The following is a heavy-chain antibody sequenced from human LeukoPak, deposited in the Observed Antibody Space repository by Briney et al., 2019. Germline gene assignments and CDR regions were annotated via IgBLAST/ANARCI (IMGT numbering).Heavy chain of an antibody. CDR3: ARDGELGWFDP. D-gene: IGHD7-27*01. V-gene: IGHV1-2*02. Sequence: ASVKVSCKASGYTFTAYYLHWVRQAPGQGLEWMGWVNPNSGDTKYAQIFQGRVTVTRDTLSSTVYMELSSLRFGDTAVYYCARDGELGWFDPWGQGSLVSVSS. J-gene: IGHJ5*02. CDR2: VNPNSGDT. CDR1: GYTFTAYY.